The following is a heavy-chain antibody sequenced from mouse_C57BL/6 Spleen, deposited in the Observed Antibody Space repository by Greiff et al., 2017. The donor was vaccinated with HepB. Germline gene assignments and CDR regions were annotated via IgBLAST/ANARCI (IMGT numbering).Heavy chain of an antibody. CDR3: ARKSLTPTVEGGYAMDY. J-gene: IGHJ4*01. V-gene: IGHV1-69*01. D-gene: IGHD1-1*01. CDR1: GYTFTSYW. CDR2: IDPSDSYT. Sequence: QVQLQQSGAELVMPGASVKLSCKASGYTFTSYWMHWVKQRPGQGLEWIGEIDPSDSYTNYNQKFKGKSTLTVDKSSSTAYMQLSSLTSEDSAVYYCARKSLTPTVEGGYAMDYWGQGTSVTVSS.